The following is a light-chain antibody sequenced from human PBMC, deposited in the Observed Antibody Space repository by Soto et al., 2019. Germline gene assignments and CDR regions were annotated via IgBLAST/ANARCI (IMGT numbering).Light chain of an antibody. Sequence: EIVMTQSPGTLALSPGERATVSFRGSQSVCSKLAWFQQKPGQAPRLLMYGASTRATGIPARFSGSGSGTEFTLTISSLQSEDFAVYYCQQYNNWPLSFGGGTKVDIK. CDR3: QQYNNWPLS. V-gene: IGKV3-15*01. CDR2: GAS. CDR1: QSVCSK. J-gene: IGKJ4*01.